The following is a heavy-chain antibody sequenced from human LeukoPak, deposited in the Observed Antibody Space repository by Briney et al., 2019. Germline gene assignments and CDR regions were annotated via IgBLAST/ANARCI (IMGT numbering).Heavy chain of an antibody. Sequence: GGSLRLSCAASGGTFSSYNMHWVRQAPGKGLEWVSSISNGGHYIYYADSVKGRFTISRDNAKNSLYLQVSSLRAEDTAVYYCARALKAFDCWGQGTLVTVSS. CDR2: ISNGGHYI. CDR3: ARALKAFDC. J-gene: IGHJ4*02. V-gene: IGHV3-21*01. CDR1: GGTFSSYN.